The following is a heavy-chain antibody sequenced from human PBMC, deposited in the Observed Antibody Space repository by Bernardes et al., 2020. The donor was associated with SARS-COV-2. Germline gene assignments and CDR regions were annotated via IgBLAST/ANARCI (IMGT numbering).Heavy chain of an antibody. CDR3: VYSSVRSAGGVDYAAFDV. V-gene: IGHV2-5*04. CDR1: GSSLTTTGVS. J-gene: IGHJ3*01. Sequence: GPTPVKPTQTVTLTCTLSGSSLTTTGVSVGWIRQPPGQALEWLALIYWANDKRISPSMRSRLTITRDTSKNLVLLTMTNLDPADIGTYHCVYSSVRSAGGVDYAAFDVWGLWTMVTVSA. D-gene: IGHD2-8*02. CDR2: IYWANDK.